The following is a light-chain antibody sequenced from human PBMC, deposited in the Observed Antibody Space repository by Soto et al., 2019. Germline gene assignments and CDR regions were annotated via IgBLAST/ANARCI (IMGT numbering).Light chain of an antibody. J-gene: IGKJ4*01. CDR1: QRVTSR. CDR3: QQCHSHSLT. CDR2: AAS. Sequence: DIQMTQSPSTLSASVGDRVTITCRASQRVTSRLAWYQQKPGKAPKLLIYAASNLESGVPSRFSGSGSGTEFTLTISSLQTDDFATYYCQQCHSHSLTFGGGTTVEIK. V-gene: IGKV1-5*01.